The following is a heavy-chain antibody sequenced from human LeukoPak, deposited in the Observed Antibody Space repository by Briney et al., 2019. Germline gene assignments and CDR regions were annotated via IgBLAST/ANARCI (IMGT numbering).Heavy chain of an antibody. D-gene: IGHD3-10*01. CDR2: VSYSGST. CDR3: ARDGSGSHLFDY. V-gene: IGHV4-61*08. J-gene: IGHJ4*02. CDR1: GGSVSSGGYL. Sequence: SETLSLTCTVSGGSVSSGGYLWSWIRQPPGKGLEWIGYVSYSGSTNYNPSLKSRVSISVDKSKSQFSLKLSSVTAADTGVYYCARDGSGSHLFDYWGQGTLVTVSS.